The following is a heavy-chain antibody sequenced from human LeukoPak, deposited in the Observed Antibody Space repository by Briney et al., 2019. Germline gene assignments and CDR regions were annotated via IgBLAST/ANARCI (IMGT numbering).Heavy chain of an antibody. J-gene: IGHJ4*02. CDR3: AKHAGSGWYSDLDY. V-gene: IGHV3-23*01. D-gene: IGHD6-19*01. Sequence: PGGSLRLSCTASGFTFSSYVMSWVRQAPGKGLEWVSGISGSGGGTIYPDSVKGRFTVSRDNSKNTLYLQMNSLRAEGTALYYCAKHAGSGWYSDLDYWGQGTLVTVSS. CDR1: GFTFSSYV. CDR2: ISGSGGGT.